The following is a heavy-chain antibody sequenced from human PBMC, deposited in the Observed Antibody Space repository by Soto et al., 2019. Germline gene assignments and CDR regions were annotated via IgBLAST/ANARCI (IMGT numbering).Heavy chain of an antibody. Sequence: ELKLVESGGGLVQPGGSLRLSCAASGFTFSYYWMHWVRQAPGTGLVWVSHIHSDGTTTTYADSVKGRFTVSRDNTKNTLYLQMHSLRAEDTEVYYCVSGDRAGFDIWGQAHVTIVSS. CDR2: IHSDGTTT. V-gene: IGHV3-74*01. CDR1: GFTFSYYW. CDR3: VSGDRAGFDI. D-gene: IGHD6-13*01. J-gene: IGHJ3*02.